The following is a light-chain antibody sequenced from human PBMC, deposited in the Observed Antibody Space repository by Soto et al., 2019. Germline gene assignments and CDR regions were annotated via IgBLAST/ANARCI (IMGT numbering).Light chain of an antibody. CDR3: QQTHSIPLT. CDR2: ATS. V-gene: IGKV1-39*01. CDR1: QTINHN. Sequence: DIQLTQSPSSLSASVGDRVTITCRPSQTINHNLNWYQQKPGKAPTLLIYATSNLRNGVPSRFSGGGSGTDFTLTISSLQPEDSATYYCQQTHSIPLTFGGGTEVEIK. J-gene: IGKJ4*01.